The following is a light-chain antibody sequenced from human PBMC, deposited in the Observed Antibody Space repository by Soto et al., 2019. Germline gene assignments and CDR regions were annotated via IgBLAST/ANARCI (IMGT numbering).Light chain of an antibody. CDR1: SSDVGGYNY. V-gene: IGLV2-14*03. J-gene: IGLJ2*01. CDR3: SSYTSSNTPI. Sequence: QSVLTQPVSVSGSPGQSITISCTGTSSDVGGYNYVSWYQQHPGKVPRLMIYDVSNRPSGVSNRFSGSKSGNTASLTISGLQAEDEADYYCSSYTSSNTPIFGGGTKLTVL. CDR2: DVS.